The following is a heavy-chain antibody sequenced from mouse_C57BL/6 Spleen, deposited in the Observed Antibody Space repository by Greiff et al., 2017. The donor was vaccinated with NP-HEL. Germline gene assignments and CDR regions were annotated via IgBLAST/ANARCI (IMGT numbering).Heavy chain of an antibody. CDR3: AREDYGNYVYFDV. V-gene: IGHV1-53*01. CDR1: GYTFTSYW. D-gene: IGHD2-1*01. CDR2: INPSNGGT. J-gene: IGHJ1*03. Sequence: QVQLKQSGTELVKPGASVKLSCKASGYTFTSYWMHWVKQRPGQGLEWIGNINPSNGGTNYNEKFKSKATLTVDKSSSTAYMQLSSLQSDDSAFYYGAREDYGNYVYFDVWGTGTTVTVSS.